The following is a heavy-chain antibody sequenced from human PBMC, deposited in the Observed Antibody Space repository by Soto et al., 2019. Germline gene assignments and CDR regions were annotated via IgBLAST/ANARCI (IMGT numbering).Heavy chain of an antibody. CDR3: AKKITMVLGYMDV. CDR2: ISGSGGST. Sequence: SMRLSCAAGGFSLCSCSMSWYRQAAGKGLESVSAISGSGGSTYYAESVKGRFNISRANSKKTLYLQMNSLRAEDTTVYYCAKKITMVLGYMDVWGKGTPVSVS. V-gene: IGHV3-23*01. J-gene: IGHJ6*03. D-gene: IGHD3-10*01. CDR1: GFSLCSCS.